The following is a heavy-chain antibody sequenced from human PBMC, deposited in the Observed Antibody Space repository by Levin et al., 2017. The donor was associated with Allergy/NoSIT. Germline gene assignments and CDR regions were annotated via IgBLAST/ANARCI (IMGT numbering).Heavy chain of an antibody. D-gene: IGHD2-15*01. Sequence: GGSLRLSCAASGFTFSDYYMSWVRQAPGKGLEWLSHISTGGDTIYYADSVKGRFTISRDNAKNSLFLQMNSLRAEDTAVYYCARDFCGGSCDSFYYYGMDPWGQGTTVTVSS. CDR2: ISTGGDTI. CDR1: GFTFSDYY. CDR3: ARDFCGGSCDSFYYYGMDP. J-gene: IGHJ6*02. V-gene: IGHV3-11*01.